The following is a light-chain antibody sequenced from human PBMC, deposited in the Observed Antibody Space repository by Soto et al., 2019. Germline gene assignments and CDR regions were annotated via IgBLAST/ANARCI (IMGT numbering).Light chain of an antibody. V-gene: IGKV3-11*01. CDR1: QTVGSS. Sequence: EIVLTQSPATLSLAPGERATLSCRASQTVGSSLAWYQHKPGQAPRLLIYDASTRATAIPARFSGSGSGTDFTLTISSLEPEDVSVYYCQQRYIWPPFTFGPGTKVDIK. CDR3: QQRYIWPPFT. CDR2: DAS. J-gene: IGKJ3*01.